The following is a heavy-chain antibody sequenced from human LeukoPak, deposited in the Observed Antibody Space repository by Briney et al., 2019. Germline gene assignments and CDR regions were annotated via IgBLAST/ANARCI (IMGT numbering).Heavy chain of an antibody. J-gene: IGHJ4*02. CDR2: IKHNGDEL. CDR3: ARELRTFDS. D-gene: IGHD3-16*01. Sequence: PGGSLRLSCAASGFTFSSYWMTWVRQAPGKGLEWVANIKHNGDELNYVDSVEDRFTISRDNAKNSLYLHMTSLRAEDTTVYYCARELRTFDSWGQGTLVTVSS. CDR1: GFTFSSYW. V-gene: IGHV3-7*01.